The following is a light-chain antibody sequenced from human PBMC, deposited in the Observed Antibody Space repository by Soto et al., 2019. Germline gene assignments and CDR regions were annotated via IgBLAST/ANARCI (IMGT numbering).Light chain of an antibody. CDR1: QSISSY. Sequence: DIHMTQSPSSLSSSLGDRVTITCLASQSISSYLNWYQQKPGKAPKLLIYKASSLESGVPSRFSGSGSGTEFTLTISSLQPDDFATYYCQHYNSYSEAFGQGTKVDIK. J-gene: IGKJ1*01. CDR2: KAS. CDR3: QHYNSYSEA. V-gene: IGKV1-5*03.